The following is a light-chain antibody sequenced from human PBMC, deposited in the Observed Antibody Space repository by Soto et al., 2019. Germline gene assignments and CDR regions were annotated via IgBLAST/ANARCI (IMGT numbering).Light chain of an antibody. CDR1: QAIRNY. CDR2: AAS. CDR3: QKYKSAPLT. J-gene: IGKJ4*01. V-gene: IGKV1-27*01. Sequence: DVQMTQSPSSLSASVGDRVTITCRASQAIRNYLVWYQQKPGKVPKLLIYAASTLQSGVPSRFSGSGSGTDFTLTISSLQPEDVATYYCQKYKSAPLTFGGGTKVEIK.